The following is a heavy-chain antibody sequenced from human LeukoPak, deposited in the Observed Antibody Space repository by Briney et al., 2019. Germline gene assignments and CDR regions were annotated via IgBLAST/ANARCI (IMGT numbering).Heavy chain of an antibody. J-gene: IGHJ4*02. CDR1: GGSISNYY. V-gene: IGHV4-4*07. CDR2: AYSSGST. D-gene: IGHD3-10*01. Sequence: SETLSLTCTVSGGSISNYYWSWIRQPAGKGLEWIGRAYSSGSTNYNPSLKSRVTISVDTSKNQFSLKLSSVTAADTAVYYCARRGARGPYFDYWGQGTLVTVSS. CDR3: ARRGARGPYFDY.